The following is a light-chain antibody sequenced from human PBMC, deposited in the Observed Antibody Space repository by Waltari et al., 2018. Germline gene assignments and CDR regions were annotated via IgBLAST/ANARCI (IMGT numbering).Light chain of an antibody. CDR2: RHD. Sequence: QSVLTQPPSASGTSGQRVTISCSGDNSNIGTNSVDWYQQFPGTVPKLLIYRHDQRPSGVPDRFSGSKSGTSASLAISGLLSEDEADYYCAAWDDSLNGYVFATGTKVTVL. CDR1: NSNIGTNS. V-gene: IGLV1-44*01. CDR3: AAWDDSLNGYV. J-gene: IGLJ1*01.